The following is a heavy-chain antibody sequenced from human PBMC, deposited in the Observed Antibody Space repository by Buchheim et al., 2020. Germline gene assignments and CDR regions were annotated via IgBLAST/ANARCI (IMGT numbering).Heavy chain of an antibody. CDR3: ARDWGGSCYSCRGWFDP. V-gene: IGHV4-31*03. CDR2: IYYSGST. J-gene: IGHJ5*02. CDR1: GGPISSGGYY. Sequence: QVQLQESGPGLVKPSQTLSLTCTVSGGPISSGGYYWSWIRQHPGKGLEWIGYIYYSGSTYYNPSLKSRVTISVDTSKNQFSLKLSTVTAADAAVYYCARDWGGSCYSCRGWFDPWGQGTL. D-gene: IGHD2-15*01.